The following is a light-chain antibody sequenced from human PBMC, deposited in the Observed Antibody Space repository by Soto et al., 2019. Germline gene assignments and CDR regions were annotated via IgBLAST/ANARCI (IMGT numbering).Light chain of an antibody. CDR2: EVS. V-gene: IGLV2-14*01. Sequence: QSVLTQPPSVSGAPGQRVTISCAGSSSNIGASYDVSWYQQHPGKAPKLMIYEVSNRPSGVSNRFSGSKSGNTASLTISGLQAEDEADYYCSSYTSSSPYVFGTGTKVTVL. CDR3: SSYTSSSPYV. J-gene: IGLJ1*01. CDR1: SSNIGASYD.